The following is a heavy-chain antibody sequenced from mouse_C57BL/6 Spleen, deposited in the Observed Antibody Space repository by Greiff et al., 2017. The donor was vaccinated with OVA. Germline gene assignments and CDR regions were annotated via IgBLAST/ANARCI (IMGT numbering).Heavy chain of an antibody. CDR3: ARSSHYGNSAWFAY. D-gene: IGHD2-1*01. CDR1: GYTFTSYW. Sequence: VQLQQPGAELVRPGSSVKLSCKASGYTFTSYWMHWVKQRPIQGLEWIGNIDPSDSETHYNQKFKDKATLTVDKSSSTAYMQLSSLTSEDSAVYYCARSSHYGNSAWFAYWGQGTLVTVSA. V-gene: IGHV1-52*01. CDR2: IDPSDSET. J-gene: IGHJ3*01.